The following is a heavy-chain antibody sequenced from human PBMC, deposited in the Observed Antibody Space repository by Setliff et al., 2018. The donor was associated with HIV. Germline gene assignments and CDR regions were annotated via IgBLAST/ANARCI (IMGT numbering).Heavy chain of an antibody. J-gene: IGHJ4*02. CDR1: GGSINTYY. D-gene: IGHD3-22*01. V-gene: IGHV4-4*07. CDR2: FYTSGST. CDR3: ARDRLTYYVDY. Sequence: SETLSLTCTVSGGSINTYYWSWIRQPAGKGLEWIGRFYTSGSTNYNPSLKSRVTMSVDTSKNQFSLKLSSVTAADTAVYYCARDRLTYYVDYWGQGILVTVSS.